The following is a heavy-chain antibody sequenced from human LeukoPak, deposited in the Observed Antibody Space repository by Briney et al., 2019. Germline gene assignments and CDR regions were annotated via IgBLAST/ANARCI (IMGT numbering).Heavy chain of an antibody. Sequence: PSETLSLICTVSGDSISIYSWSWIRQPPGKGLEWIAYIFYSGSTNYNPSLKSRVTISVDTSKNQFSLKLSSVTAADTAVYYCARDADYGGYYYFDYWGQGTLVTVSS. J-gene: IGHJ4*02. D-gene: IGHD4-23*01. CDR1: GDSISIYS. CDR2: IFYSGST. CDR3: ARDADYGGYYYFDY. V-gene: IGHV4-59*01.